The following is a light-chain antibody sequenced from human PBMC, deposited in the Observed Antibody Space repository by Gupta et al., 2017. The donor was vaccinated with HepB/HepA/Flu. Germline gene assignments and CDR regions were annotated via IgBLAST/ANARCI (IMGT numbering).Light chain of an antibody. Sequence: SYVLTQPPSVSVAPGTTARITCGGNKIGSKSVHWYQQKPGQAPVLVIYYDSDRPSGIPERFSGSNSGNTATLTISRVEAGDEADYYCQVWDSSSDHLVFGGRTKLTVL. CDR3: QVWDSSSDHLV. J-gene: IGLJ2*01. CDR2: YDS. CDR1: KIGSKS. V-gene: IGLV3-21*04.